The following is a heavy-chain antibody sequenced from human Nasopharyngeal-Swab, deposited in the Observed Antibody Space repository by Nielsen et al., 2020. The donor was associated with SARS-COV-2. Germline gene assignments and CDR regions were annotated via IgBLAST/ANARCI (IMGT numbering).Heavy chain of an antibody. CDR3: ARDTVLGVAGRWGYYFDY. D-gene: IGHD6-19*01. CDR2: ISGSGGST. V-gene: IGHV3-23*01. CDR1: GFTFSSYA. J-gene: IGHJ4*02. Sequence: GESLKISCAASGFTFSSYAMSWVRQAPGKGLEWVSAISGSGGSTYYADSVKGRFTISRDNSKNTLYLQMNSLRAEDTAVYYCARDTVLGVAGRWGYYFDYWGQGTLVTVSS.